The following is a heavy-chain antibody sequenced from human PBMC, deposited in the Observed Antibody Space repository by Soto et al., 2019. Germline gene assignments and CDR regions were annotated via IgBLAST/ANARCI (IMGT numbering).Heavy chain of an antibody. Sequence: GASVKVSCKASGGTFSSYAISWVRQAPGQGLEWMGGIIPIFGTANYAQKLQGRVTITADESTSTAYMELSSLRSEDTAVSYCAIPSPGIAAAGSYYGMDGWGQVNTVAVSS. CDR1: GGTFSSYA. V-gene: IGHV1-69*13. CDR3: AIPSPGIAAAGSYYGMDG. D-gene: IGHD6-13*01. CDR2: IIPIFGTA. J-gene: IGHJ6*02.